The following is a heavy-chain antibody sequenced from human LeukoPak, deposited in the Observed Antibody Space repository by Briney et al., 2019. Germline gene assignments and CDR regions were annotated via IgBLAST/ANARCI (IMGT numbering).Heavy chain of an antibody. J-gene: IGHJ4*02. Sequence: GGSLRLSCAASGFTFSDYYMSWIRQAPGKGLEWVSYISSSSSYTNYADSVKGRFTISRDNAKNSLYLQMNSLRAEDTAVYYSARDNDYDILTGYYRGGYHDYWGQGTLVTVSS. D-gene: IGHD3-9*01. V-gene: IGHV3-11*06. CDR1: GFTFSDYY. CDR2: ISSSSSYT. CDR3: ARDNDYDILTGYYRGGYHDY.